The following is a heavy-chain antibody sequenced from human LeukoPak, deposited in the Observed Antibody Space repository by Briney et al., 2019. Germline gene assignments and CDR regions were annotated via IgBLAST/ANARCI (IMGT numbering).Heavy chain of an antibody. D-gene: IGHD1-26*01. CDR1: GGSLTKYF. CDR3: TRVRESGTSDY. Sequence: PSETLSLTCSVSGGSLTKYFWSWIRQAPGKGLEWVGYIYYSGSAARYHPSLKSRATISVDMSKNQFSLTLNSVTAADAAIYYCTRVRESGTSDYWGQGTLVTVSS. V-gene: IGHV4-59*01. CDR2: IYYSGSAA. J-gene: IGHJ4*02.